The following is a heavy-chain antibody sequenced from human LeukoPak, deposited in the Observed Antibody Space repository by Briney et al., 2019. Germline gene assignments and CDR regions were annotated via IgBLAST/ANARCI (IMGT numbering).Heavy chain of an antibody. CDR3: ARTTYSSSRTFDY. V-gene: IGHV4-59*08. Sequence: PSETLSLTCTVSGGPISSYYWSWIRQPPGKGLEWIGYIYYSGSTYYNPSPKSRVTISVDTSKNQFSLNLSSVTAADTAVYYCARTTYSSSRTFDYWGQGTLVTVSS. D-gene: IGHD6-13*01. J-gene: IGHJ4*02. CDR1: GGPISSYY. CDR2: IYYSGST.